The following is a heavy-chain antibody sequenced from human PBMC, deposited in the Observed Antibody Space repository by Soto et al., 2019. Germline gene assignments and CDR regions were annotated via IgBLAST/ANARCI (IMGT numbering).Heavy chain of an antibody. Sequence: SVKVSCKASGGTFSSYAISWVRQAPGQGLERMGGIIPIFGTANYAQKFQGRVTITADESTSTAYMELSSLRSEDTAVYYCARDGFPNTYRDSLYYYYYGMDVWGQGTTVTVSS. CDR3: ARDGFPNTYRDSLYYYYYGMDV. D-gene: IGHD2-15*01. J-gene: IGHJ6*02. V-gene: IGHV1-69*13. CDR2: IIPIFGTA. CDR1: GGTFSSYA.